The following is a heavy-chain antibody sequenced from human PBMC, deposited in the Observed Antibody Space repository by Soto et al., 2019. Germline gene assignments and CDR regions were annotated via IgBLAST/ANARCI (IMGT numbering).Heavy chain of an antibody. CDR3: ARGRGIAAASDV. CDR2: IYYSGST. D-gene: IGHD6-13*01. CDR1: GGSISSSSYY. Sequence: PSETLSLTCTVSGGSISSSSYYWSWIRQPPGKGLEWIGYIYYSGSTNYNPSLKSRVTISVDTSKNQFSLKLSSVTAADTAVYYCARGRGIAAASDVWGQGTTVTVSS. V-gene: IGHV4-61*01. J-gene: IGHJ6*02.